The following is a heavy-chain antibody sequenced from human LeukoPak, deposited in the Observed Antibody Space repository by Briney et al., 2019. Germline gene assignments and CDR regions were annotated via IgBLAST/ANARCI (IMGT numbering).Heavy chain of an antibody. V-gene: IGHV4-39*07. CDR3: ARDPSSGYYSPLYYFDY. CDR2: LYYSGST. Sequence: SETPFLTCTVSGGPISSSSYYWGWIRPPPGEGPGWIGGLYYSGSTYYNPSLKSRVTISVDTSKNQFSLKLSSVTAADTAVYYCARDPSSGYYSPLYYFDYWGQGTLVTVSS. J-gene: IGHJ4*02. D-gene: IGHD3-22*01. CDR1: GGPISSSSYY.